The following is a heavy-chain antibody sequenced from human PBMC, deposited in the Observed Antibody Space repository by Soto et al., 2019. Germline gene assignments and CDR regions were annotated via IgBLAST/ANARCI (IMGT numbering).Heavy chain of an antibody. J-gene: IGHJ4*02. D-gene: IGHD1-7*01. CDR2: IWYDGGHK. V-gene: IGHV3-33*01. CDR1: GFTVSNYG. CDR3: ARGNWNYGYFDY. Sequence: QVQLVESGGGVVQPGRSLRLSCAASGFTVSNYGMHWVRQAPGKGLEWVAVIWYDGGHKDNADSVRGRFTISSDNSKNTLYLQMNSLRAEDTAVYDCARGNWNYGYFDYWGQGTLVTVSS.